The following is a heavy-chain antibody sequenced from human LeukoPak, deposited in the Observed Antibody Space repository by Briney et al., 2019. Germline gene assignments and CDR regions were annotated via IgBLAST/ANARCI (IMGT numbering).Heavy chain of an antibody. D-gene: IGHD3-16*01. CDR3: ARARGRSINDAFDI. J-gene: IGHJ3*02. Sequence: PGGSLRLSCAASGFTFDDYAMHWVRQAPGKGLEWVSGISWNSGSIGYADPVKGRFTISRDNAKNSLYLQMNSLRAEDTAVYYCARARGRSINDAFDIWGQGTMVTVSS. CDR1: GFTFDDYA. CDR2: ISWNSGSI. V-gene: IGHV3-9*01.